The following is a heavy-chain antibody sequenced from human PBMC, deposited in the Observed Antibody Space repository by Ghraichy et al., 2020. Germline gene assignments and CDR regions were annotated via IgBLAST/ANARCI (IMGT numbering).Heavy chain of an antibody. CDR3: AREGRGYSYGERFDY. J-gene: IGHJ4*02. Sequence: SQTLSLTCTVSGGSVSSGSYYWSWIRQPPGKGLEWIGYIYYSGSTNYNPSLKSRVTISVDTSKNQFSLKLSSVTAADTAAYYCAREGRGYSYGERFDYWGQGTLVTVSS. CDR1: GGSVSSGSYY. V-gene: IGHV4-61*01. D-gene: IGHD5-18*01. CDR2: IYYSGST.